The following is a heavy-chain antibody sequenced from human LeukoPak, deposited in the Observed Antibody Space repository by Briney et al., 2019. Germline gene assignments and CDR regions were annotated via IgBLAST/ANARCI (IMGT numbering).Heavy chain of an antibody. J-gene: IGHJ4*02. CDR2: IYPDDSDT. CDR1: GYSFTTHW. V-gene: IGHV5-51*01. Sequence: GESLKISCKASGYSFTTHWIGWVRQKPGKGLEWMGIIYPDDSDTRYSPSFQGQVNISADQSSNTTYLQWSSLKASDTAIYYWARPRREVAALDYWGQGTLVTVSS. D-gene: IGHD6-6*01. CDR3: ARPRREVAALDY.